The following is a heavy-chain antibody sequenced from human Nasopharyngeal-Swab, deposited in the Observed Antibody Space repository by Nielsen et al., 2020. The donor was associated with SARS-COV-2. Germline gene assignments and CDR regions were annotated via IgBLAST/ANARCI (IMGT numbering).Heavy chain of an antibody. J-gene: IGHJ4*02. V-gene: IGHV3-73*01. CDR2: IGAKAHNYAT. CDR1: GFIFSESA. CDR3: TTDYYFDY. Sequence: GESLKISCAASGFIFSESAMHWVRQASGKGLEWLGRIGAKAHNYATTYGASMKGRFTISRDDSKNTAFLQMDSLKTEDTALYYCTTDYYFDYWGQGTLVTVSS.